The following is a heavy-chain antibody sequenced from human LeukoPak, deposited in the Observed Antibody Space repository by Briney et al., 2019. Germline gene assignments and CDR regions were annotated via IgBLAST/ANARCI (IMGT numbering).Heavy chain of an antibody. J-gene: IGHJ4*02. CDR1: GFTFSSYS. D-gene: IGHD2-2*01. V-gene: IGHV3-21*01. CDR3: AREDCSSTSCYAGGGAGFDY. CDR2: ISSSSSYI. Sequence: GGSLRLSCAASGFTFSSYSMNWVRQAPGKGLEWASSISSSSSYIYYADSVKGRFTIPRDNAKNSLYLQMNSLRAEDTAVYYCAREDCSSTSCYAGGGAGFDYWGQGTLVTVSS.